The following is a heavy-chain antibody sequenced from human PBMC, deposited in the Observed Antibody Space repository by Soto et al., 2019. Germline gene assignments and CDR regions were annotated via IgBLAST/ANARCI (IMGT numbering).Heavy chain of an antibody. D-gene: IGHD6-6*01. V-gene: IGHV1-69*08. J-gene: IGHJ4*02. Sequence: QVQLVSSGAEVKKPGSSVKVSCKASGYSFRRYTISWVRQAPGQGLEWLGRIIPVPGTANYAQKFQGRVTITADKSTGTAYLEVSSLTSQDKAVYYCAREGDSSYSFDSWGQGTLVTVSS. CDR2: IIPVPGTA. CDR1: GYSFRRYT. CDR3: AREGDSSYSFDS.